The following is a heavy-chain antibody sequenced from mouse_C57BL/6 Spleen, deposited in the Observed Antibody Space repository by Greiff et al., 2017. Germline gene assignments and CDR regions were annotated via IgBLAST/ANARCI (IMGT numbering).Heavy chain of an antibody. V-gene: IGHV5-6*01. J-gene: IGHJ4*01. CDR1: GFTFSSYG. Sequence: DVHLVESGGDLVKPGGSLKLSCAASGFTFSSYGMSWVRQTPDKRLEWVATISSGGSYTYYPDSVKGRFTISRDNAKNTLYLQMSSLKSEDTAMYYCARSLLAMDNWGQGTSVTVSS. CDR3: ARSLLAMDN. CDR2: ISSGGSYT.